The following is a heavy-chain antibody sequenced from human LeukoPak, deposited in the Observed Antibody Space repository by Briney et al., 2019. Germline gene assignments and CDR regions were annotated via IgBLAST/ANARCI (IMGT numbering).Heavy chain of an antibody. Sequence: GGSLRLSCAASGFTFSTYGMSWVRQAPGKGLDWVSAVSGSGGSTHYADSVTGRFTISRDNSKNTLYLRMNSLRAEDTAVYYCAKGASGWYPGFDYWGQGIVVTVSS. V-gene: IGHV3-23*01. CDR1: GFTFSTYG. J-gene: IGHJ4*02. CDR2: VSGSGGST. D-gene: IGHD6-19*01. CDR3: AKGASGWYPGFDY.